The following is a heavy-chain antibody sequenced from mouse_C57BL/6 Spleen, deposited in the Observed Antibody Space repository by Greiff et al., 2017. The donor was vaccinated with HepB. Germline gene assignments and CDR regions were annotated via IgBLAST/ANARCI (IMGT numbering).Heavy chain of an antibody. CDR1: GYAFSSYW. CDR2: IYPGDGDT. J-gene: IGHJ4*01. Sequence: QVQLKQSGAELVKPGASVKISCKASGYAFSSYWMNWVKQRPGKGLEWIGQIYPGDGDTNYNGKFKGKATLTADKSSSTAYMQLSSLTSEDSAVYFCARRDYDYDGEDYAMDYWGQGTSVTVSS. V-gene: IGHV1-80*01. CDR3: ARRDYDYDGEDYAMDY. D-gene: IGHD2-4*01.